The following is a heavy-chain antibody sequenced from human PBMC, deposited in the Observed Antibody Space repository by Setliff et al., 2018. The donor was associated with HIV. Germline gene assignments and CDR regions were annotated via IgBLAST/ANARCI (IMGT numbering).Heavy chain of an antibody. CDR2: VSHRGTT. J-gene: IGHJ6*03. V-gene: IGHV4-38-2*01. Sequence: SETLSLTCAASGDSISGGYYWAWIRQAPGKGLEWVGSVSHRGTTNYNPSLKSRVSMSVDTSKNQFYLHLSSVTAADTAVYYCARVSPLTHYYYMDMWGKGTTVTVSS. CDR3: ARVSPLTHYYYMDM. D-gene: IGHD7-27*01. CDR1: GDSISGGYY.